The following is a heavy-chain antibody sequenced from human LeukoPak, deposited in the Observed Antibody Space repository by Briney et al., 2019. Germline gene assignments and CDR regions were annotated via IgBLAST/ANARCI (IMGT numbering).Heavy chain of an antibody. D-gene: IGHD3-22*01. CDR2: IGSSGSTI. CDR3: ARGAPDSSGYYFIYYYYYMDV. CDR1: GFTFSSYE. Sequence: GGSLRLSCAASGFTFSSYEMNWVRQAPGKGLEWVSYIGSSGSTIYYADSVKGRFTISRDNAKNSLYLQMNSLRAEDTAVYYCARGAPDSSGYYFIYYYYYMDVWGKGTTVTISS. J-gene: IGHJ6*03. V-gene: IGHV3-48*03.